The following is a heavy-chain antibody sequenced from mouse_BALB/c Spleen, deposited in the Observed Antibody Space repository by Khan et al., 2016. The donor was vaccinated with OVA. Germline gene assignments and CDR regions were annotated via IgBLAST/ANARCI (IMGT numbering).Heavy chain of an antibody. Sequence: EVALVESGGDLVKPGGSLKLSCAASGFTFSTYGMSWVRQTPDQRLEWVATVSTGGGYTYYPDSVKGRFPLSSANAKNTLYLQMSGLKAEDTAMFYCTRLAYYYDSEGFAYWGQGTLVTVSA. CDR2: VSTGGGYT. CDR3: TRLAYYYDSEGFAY. J-gene: IGHJ3*01. CDR1: GFTFSTYG. D-gene: IGHD1-1*01. V-gene: IGHV5-6*01.